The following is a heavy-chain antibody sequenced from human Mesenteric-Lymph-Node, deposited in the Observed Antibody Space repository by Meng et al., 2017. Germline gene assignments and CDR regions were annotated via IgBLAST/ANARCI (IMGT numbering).Heavy chain of an antibody. D-gene: IGHD1-26*01. CDR3: ATIVGANTGFDY. CDR1: GFTFSSFA. Sequence: GESLKISCVASGFTFSSFALTWVRQAPGQGLEWVSTIFPTGGSTFYADSVEGRFTISRDNSKNTLYLQMNSLRAEDTAVYYCATIVGANTGFDYWGQGTLVTVSS. J-gene: IGHJ4*02. CDR2: IFPTGGST. V-gene: IGHV3-23*01.